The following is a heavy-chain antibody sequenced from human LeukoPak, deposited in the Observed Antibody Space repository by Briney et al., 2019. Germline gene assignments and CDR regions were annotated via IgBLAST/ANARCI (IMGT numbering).Heavy chain of an antibody. CDR1: GGSISSYY. J-gene: IGHJ1*01. V-gene: IGHV4-4*07. CDR2: IYTSGST. CDR3: ASLAGPYGGNDGYFQH. D-gene: IGHD4-23*01. Sequence: SETLSLTCTVSGGSISSYYWSWIRQPAGKGLEWIGRIYTSGSTNYNPSLKSRVTMSVDTSKNQFSLKLSSVTAADTAVYYCASLAGPYGGNDGYFQHWGQGTLVTVFS.